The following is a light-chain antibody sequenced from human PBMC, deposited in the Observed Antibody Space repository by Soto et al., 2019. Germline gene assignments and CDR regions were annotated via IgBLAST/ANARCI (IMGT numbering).Light chain of an antibody. V-gene: IGLV2-14*03. CDR1: SSDIGHYNF. J-gene: IGLJ2*01. CDR2: DVS. CDR3: SSYATNRDVL. Sequence: QSALTQPASVSGSTGQSITISCTGSSSDIGHYNFVSWYQHHPGKAPKLIIYDVSDRPSGVSNRFSGSKSGNTASLTISGRQAEDGADYYCSSYATNRDVLFGGGTKLTVL.